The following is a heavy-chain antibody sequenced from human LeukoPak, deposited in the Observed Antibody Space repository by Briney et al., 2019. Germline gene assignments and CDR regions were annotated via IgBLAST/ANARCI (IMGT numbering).Heavy chain of an antibody. J-gene: IGHJ4*02. CDR3: ARTYSSSSRPLHY. Sequence: GGSLRLSCAASGFTFSSYWMSWIRQAPGKGLQWVSYISSSGNTIYYADSVKGRFTISRDNAKNSLYLQMDSLRVEDTAVYYCARTYSSSSRPLHYRGQGTLVTVSS. CDR1: GFTFSSYW. D-gene: IGHD6-6*01. V-gene: IGHV3-11*04. CDR2: ISSSGNTI.